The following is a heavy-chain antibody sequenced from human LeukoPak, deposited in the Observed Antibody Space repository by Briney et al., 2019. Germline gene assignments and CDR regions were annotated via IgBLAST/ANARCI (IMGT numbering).Heavy chain of an antibody. CDR3: AREGRLRSNWFDP. J-gene: IGHJ5*02. CDR2: IIPIFGTA. V-gene: IGHV1-69*05. D-gene: IGHD3-16*01. CDR1: GGTFSSYA. Sequence: SVKVSCKASGGTFSSYAISWVRQAPGQGLEWMGRIIPIFGTANYAQKFQGRVTITTDESTSTAYMELSSMRSEDTAVYYCAREGRLRSNWFDPWGQGTLVTVSS.